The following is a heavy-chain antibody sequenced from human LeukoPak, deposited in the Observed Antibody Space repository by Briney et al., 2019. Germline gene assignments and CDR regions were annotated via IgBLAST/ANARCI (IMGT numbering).Heavy chain of an antibody. Sequence: SVKISCKVSGYTLTELSMHWVRQAPGQGLEWMGGIIPIFGTANYAQKFQGRVTITADESTSTAYMELSSLRSEDTAVYYCAREVREMATIYFDYWGQGTLVTVPS. CDR1: GYTLTELS. D-gene: IGHD5-24*01. J-gene: IGHJ4*02. CDR2: IIPIFGTA. V-gene: IGHV1-69*13. CDR3: AREVREMATIYFDY.